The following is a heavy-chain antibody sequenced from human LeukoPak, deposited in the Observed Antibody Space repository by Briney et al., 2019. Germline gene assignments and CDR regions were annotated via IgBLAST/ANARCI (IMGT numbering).Heavy chain of an antibody. J-gene: IGHJ4*02. Sequence: GASVKVSCKASGGTFSSYAISWVRQAPGQGLEWMGGIIPIFGTANYAQKFQGRVTITADKSTSTAYMELSSLRSEDTAVYYCARDRDNVAGSRGYFDYWGQGTLVTVSS. V-gene: IGHV1-69*06. D-gene: IGHD6-19*01. CDR3: ARDRDNVAGSRGYFDY. CDR1: GGTFSSYA. CDR2: IIPIFGTA.